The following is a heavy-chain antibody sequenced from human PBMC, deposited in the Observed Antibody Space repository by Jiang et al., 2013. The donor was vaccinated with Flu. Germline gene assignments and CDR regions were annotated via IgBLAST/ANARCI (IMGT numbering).Heavy chain of an antibody. CDR1: GGSISTYY. CDR2: IYYSGST. J-gene: IGHJ6*03. D-gene: IGHD3-3*01. Sequence: LLKPSETLSLTCTVSGGSISTYYWSWIRQPPGKGLEWIGYIYYSGSTKYNPSLKSRVTISVDTSKNQFSLKLSSVTAADTAVYYCARDLFTIFGESYMDVWGKGTTVSVSS. V-gene: IGHV4-59*01. CDR3: ARDLFTIFGESYMDV.